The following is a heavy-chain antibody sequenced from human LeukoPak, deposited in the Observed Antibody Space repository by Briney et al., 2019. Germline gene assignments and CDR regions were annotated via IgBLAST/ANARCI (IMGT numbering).Heavy chain of an antibody. Sequence: GGSLRLSCAASGFTFSNAWMSWVRQAPGKGLEWVSVIYSGGSTYYADSVKGRFTISRDNSKNTLYLQMNSLRAEDTAVYYCARSPFHSGYDFGMDVWGQGTTVTVSS. J-gene: IGHJ6*02. D-gene: IGHD5-12*01. CDR1: GFTFSNAW. CDR2: IYSGGST. CDR3: ARSPFHSGYDFGMDV. V-gene: IGHV3-66*01.